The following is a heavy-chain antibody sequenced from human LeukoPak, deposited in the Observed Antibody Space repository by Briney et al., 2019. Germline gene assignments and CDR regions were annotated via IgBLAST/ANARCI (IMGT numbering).Heavy chain of an antibody. D-gene: IGHD3-10*01. V-gene: IGHV4-59*01. CDR2: IYYSGST. J-gene: IGHJ4*02. CDR3: ATTLYGSGSYYAIF. Sequence: SETLSLTCTVSGASISDYYWNWVRQSPGKGLEWIGYIYYSGSTKYNPSLKGRVTISVDTSKNQFSLKLTSMTAADTAVYYCATTLYGSGSYYAIFWGQGILVTVSS. CDR1: GASISDYY.